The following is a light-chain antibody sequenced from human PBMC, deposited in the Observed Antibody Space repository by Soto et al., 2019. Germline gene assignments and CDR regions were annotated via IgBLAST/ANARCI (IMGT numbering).Light chain of an antibody. V-gene: IGLV4-69*01. Sequence: QPVLTQSPSASASLGASVKLTCTLSSGHSSYAIAWHQQQPEKGPRYLMKLSSDGSHSKGDGIPDRFSGSSSGAERYLIISSLQSEDEADYYCQTWDTGARVVFGGGTKVTVL. CDR1: SGHSSYA. CDR2: LSSDGSH. CDR3: QTWDTGARVV. J-gene: IGLJ2*01.